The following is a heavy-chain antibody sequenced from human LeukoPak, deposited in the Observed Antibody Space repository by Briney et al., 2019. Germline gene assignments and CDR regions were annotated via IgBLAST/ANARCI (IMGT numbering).Heavy chain of an antibody. V-gene: IGHV1-18*01. Sequence: ASVKLSCKASGYTFTSYGISWVRQAPGQGLEWMGWINAYNGNTNYAQKPQGRITMTTDTSTSTAYMELRSLRPADTAVYYCARAPSIVNYYYYYMDVWGKGTTVTVSS. CDR1: GYTFTSYG. D-gene: IGHD2-15*01. J-gene: IGHJ6*03. CDR2: INAYNGNT. CDR3: ARAPSIVNYYYYYMDV.